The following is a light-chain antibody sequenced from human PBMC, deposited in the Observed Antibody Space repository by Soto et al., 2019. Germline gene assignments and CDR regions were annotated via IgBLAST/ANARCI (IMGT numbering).Light chain of an antibody. J-gene: IGKJ4*01. Sequence: EIVLTQPPGTLSLSPGERATLSCRASQSLSSNYLAWYQQKPGQAPRLLISGASSRATGIPDRFSGSGSGTDFTLTISRLEPEDFAVYYCQQYGTSPVTFGGGTKVEIK. V-gene: IGKV3-20*01. CDR1: QSLSSNY. CDR3: QQYGTSPVT. CDR2: GAS.